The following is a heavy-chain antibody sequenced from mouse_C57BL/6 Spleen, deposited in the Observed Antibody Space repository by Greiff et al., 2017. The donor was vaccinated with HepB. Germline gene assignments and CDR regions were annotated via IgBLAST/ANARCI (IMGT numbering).Heavy chain of an antibody. CDR2: ISYSGST. Sequence: EVKLMESGPGLAKPSQTLSLTCSVTGYSITSDYWNWIRKFPGNKLEYMGDISYSGSTYNNPSLKSRISITRDTTKNQYYLQLRSVTTEDTATYYCARKKNWDYFDYWGQGTTLTVSS. V-gene: IGHV3-8*01. D-gene: IGHD4-1*01. CDR3: ARKKNWDYFDY. J-gene: IGHJ2*01. CDR1: GYSITSDY.